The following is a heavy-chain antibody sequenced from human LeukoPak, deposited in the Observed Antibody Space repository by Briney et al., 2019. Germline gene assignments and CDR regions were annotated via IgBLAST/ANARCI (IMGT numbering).Heavy chain of an antibody. Sequence: ASVKVSCKASGYTFTNYGFSWVRQAPGQGLEWMGWISANHGHTNYAQKFQGRVTMTTDTSTNTAYMELRSLRSDDTAMYYCARAPIVGPTRVDFWGQGTLDTVSS. CDR1: GYTFTNYG. V-gene: IGHV1-18*01. D-gene: IGHD1-26*01. CDR3: ARAPIVGPTRVDF. J-gene: IGHJ4*02. CDR2: ISANHGHT.